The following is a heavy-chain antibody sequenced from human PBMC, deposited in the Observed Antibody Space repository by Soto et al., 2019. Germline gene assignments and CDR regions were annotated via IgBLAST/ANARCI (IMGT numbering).Heavy chain of an antibody. CDR2: IYYSGST. V-gene: IGHV4-61*01. J-gene: IGHJ6*02. Sequence: QVQLQESGPGLVKPSETLSLTCTVSGGSVSSGSYYWSWIRQPPGKGLEWIGYIYYSGSTNYNPSLKSRVTISVDTSKNQFSLKLSSVPAADTAVYYCARPLYSYGPMDVWVQGTTVTVSS. D-gene: IGHD5-18*01. CDR1: GGSVSSGSYY. CDR3: ARPLYSYGPMDV.